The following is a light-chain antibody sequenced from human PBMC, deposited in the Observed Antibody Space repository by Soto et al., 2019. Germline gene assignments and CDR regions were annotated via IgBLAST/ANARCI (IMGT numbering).Light chain of an antibody. V-gene: IGKV3-20*01. J-gene: IGKJ1*01. CDR1: QSVSSN. CDR3: QQYGSSLPWT. CDR2: GAS. Sequence: EIVMTQSPATLSVSPGERATLSCRASQSVSSNLAWYQQKPGQAPRLLIYGASSRATGIPDRFSGSGSGTDFTLAISRLEPEDFAMYYCQQYGSSLPWTFGQGTKVDI.